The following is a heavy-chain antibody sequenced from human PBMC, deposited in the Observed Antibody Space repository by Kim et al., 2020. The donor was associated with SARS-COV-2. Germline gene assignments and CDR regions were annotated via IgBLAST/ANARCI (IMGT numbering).Heavy chain of an antibody. CDR3: ARQRGYDSGNSYDS. CDR1: GGSFSGYY. Sequence: SETLSLTCAVYGGSFSGYYWSWIRQPPGKGLEWIGEINHSASTNYNPPLKSRVTISVDTSKNQFSLKLSSVTAADTAVYYCARQRGYDSGNSYDSWGQGTLVTVSS. V-gene: IGHV4-34*01. CDR2: INHSAST. J-gene: IGHJ5*01. D-gene: IGHD6-19*01.